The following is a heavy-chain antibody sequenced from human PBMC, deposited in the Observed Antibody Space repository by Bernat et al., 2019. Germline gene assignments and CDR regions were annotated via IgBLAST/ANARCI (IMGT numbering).Heavy chain of an antibody. CDR1: GYTFGNHG. V-gene: IGHV3-33*01. J-gene: IGHJ6*03. CDR3: ARVRSWSTSSPNSYVDL. CDR2: IWNDARKE. D-gene: IGHD2-8*01. Sequence: QVQLVESGGGVVQPGRSLRPSCAASGYTFGNHGMHWVRQAPGKGLEWVAIIWNDARKEYYADSVKGRFTISRDNSKNTLNLQMDSLRAEDTAVYYCARVRSWSTSSPNSYVDLWGKGTTVTVSS.